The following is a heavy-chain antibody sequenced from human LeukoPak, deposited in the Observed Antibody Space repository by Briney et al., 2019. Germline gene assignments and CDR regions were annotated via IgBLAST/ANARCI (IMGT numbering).Heavy chain of an antibody. CDR1: GASISSYY. CDR2: IYYSGST. CDR3: ASYDFWSGSNRFDP. D-gene: IGHD3-3*01. V-gene: IGHV4-59*01. Sequence: SETLSLTCTVSGASISSYYWSWIRQPPGKGLEWIGYIYYSGSTNYNPSLKSRVTISIDTSKNQSSVNLSSVTAADTAVYYCASYDFWSGSNRFDPWGQGTLVTVSS. J-gene: IGHJ5*02.